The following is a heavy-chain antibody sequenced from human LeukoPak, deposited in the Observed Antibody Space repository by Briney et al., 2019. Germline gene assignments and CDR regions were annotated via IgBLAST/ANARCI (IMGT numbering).Heavy chain of an antibody. CDR3: ARDKGDIVVVPAASDY. CDR2: ISGSGGST. CDR1: GFTFSSYA. J-gene: IGHJ4*02. V-gene: IGHV3-23*01. Sequence: PGGSLRLSCAASGFTFSSYAMSWVRQAPGKGLEWVSSISGSGGSTYYADSVKGRFTISRDNAKNTLYLQMNSLRAEDTAVYYCARDKGDIVVVPAASDYWGQGTLVTVSS. D-gene: IGHD2-2*01.